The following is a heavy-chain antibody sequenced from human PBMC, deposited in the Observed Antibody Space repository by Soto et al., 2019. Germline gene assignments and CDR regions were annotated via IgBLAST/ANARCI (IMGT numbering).Heavy chain of an antibody. CDR3: AKRSGYDTGYFDY. CDR2: ISCDGSNR. D-gene: IGHD5-12*01. V-gene: IGHV3-30*18. Sequence: QVQLVESGGGVVQPGRSLRLSCAASGFNFSSYGMHWVRQAPGKGLEWVAVISCDGSNRYSADSVKGRFTISRDNSKNTLYLQMNRLRAEDTAMYYCAKRSGYDTGYFDYWGQGTLVIVSS. CDR1: GFNFSSYG. J-gene: IGHJ4*02.